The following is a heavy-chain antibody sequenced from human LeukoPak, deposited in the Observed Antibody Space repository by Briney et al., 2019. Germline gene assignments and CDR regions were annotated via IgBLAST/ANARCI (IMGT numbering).Heavy chain of an antibody. CDR2: ISAYNGNT. D-gene: IGHD2-2*01. V-gene: IGHV1-18*01. CDR1: GYTFTSYG. CDR3: ARDLPYCSSTSCYDYYYYYGMDV. J-gene: IGHJ6*02. Sequence: ASVTVSCKASGYTFTSYGISWVRQAPGQGLEWMGWISAYNGNTNYAQKLQGRVTMTTDTSTSTAYMELRSLRSDDTAVYYCARDLPYCSSTSCYDYYYYYGMDVWGQGTTVTVSS.